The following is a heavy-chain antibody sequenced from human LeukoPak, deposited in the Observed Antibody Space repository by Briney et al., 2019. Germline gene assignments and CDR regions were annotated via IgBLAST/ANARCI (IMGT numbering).Heavy chain of an antibody. J-gene: IGHJ4*02. D-gene: IGHD3-22*01. CDR1: GFTFDDYA. V-gene: IGHV3-9*01. Sequence: GGSLRLSCAASGFTFDDYAMHWVRQAPGKGLEWVSGISWNSGSIGYADSVKGRFTISRDNAKNSLYLQMNSLRAEDTAVYYCARLYDGSAYHADHFDYWGQGTLVIVSS. CDR3: ARLYDGSAYHADHFDY. CDR2: ISWNSGSI.